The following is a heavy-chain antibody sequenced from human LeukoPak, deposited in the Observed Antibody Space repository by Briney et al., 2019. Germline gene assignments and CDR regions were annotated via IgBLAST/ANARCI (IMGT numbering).Heavy chain of an antibody. J-gene: IGHJ5*02. Sequence: GASVKVSCKASGYTFTSYAMHWVRQAPGQRLEWMGWINAGNGNTKYSQKFQGRVTITRDTSASTAYMGLSSLRSEDTAVYYCARAPPRNHFFDPWGQGTLVTVSS. V-gene: IGHV1-3*01. CDR1: GYTFTSYA. CDR2: INAGNGNT. D-gene: IGHD1-14*01. CDR3: ARAPPRNHFFDP.